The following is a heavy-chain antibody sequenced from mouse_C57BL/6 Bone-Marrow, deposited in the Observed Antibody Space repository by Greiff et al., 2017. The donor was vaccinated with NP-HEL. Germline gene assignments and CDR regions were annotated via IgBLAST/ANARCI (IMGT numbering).Heavy chain of an antibody. V-gene: IGHV1-19*01. CDR1: GYTFTDYY. J-gene: IGHJ3*01. CDR3: ARPNWAWFAY. D-gene: IGHD4-1*01. Sequence: VQLQQSGPVLVKPGASVKMPCKASGYTFTDYYMNWVKQSHGKSLEWIGVINPYNGGTSYNQKFKGKATLTVDKSSSTAYMELNSLTSEDSAVYYCARPNWAWFAYWGQGTLVTVSA. CDR2: INPYNGGT.